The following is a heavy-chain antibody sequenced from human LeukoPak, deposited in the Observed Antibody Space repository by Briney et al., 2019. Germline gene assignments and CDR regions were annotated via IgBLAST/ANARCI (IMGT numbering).Heavy chain of an antibody. CDR1: GFTFSSCA. Sequence: PGRSLRLSCAASGFTFSSCAMHWVRQAPGKGLEWVAVISFDGSNKYYADSVRGRFTISRDNSKNTLYLQMNSLRAEDTAVHYCARGLEYYDYLWGSYRFDTFDIWGQGTVVTVSS. CDR3: ARGLEYYDYLWGSYRFDTFDI. J-gene: IGHJ3*02. V-gene: IGHV3-30*04. D-gene: IGHD3-16*02. CDR2: ISFDGSNK.